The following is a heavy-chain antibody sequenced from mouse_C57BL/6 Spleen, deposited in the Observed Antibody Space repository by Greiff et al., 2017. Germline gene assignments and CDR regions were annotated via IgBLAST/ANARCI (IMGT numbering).Heavy chain of an antibody. CDR1: GYAFSSSW. D-gene: IGHD1-1*01. Sequence: QVQLQQSGPELVKPGTSVKISCKASGYAFSSSWMNWVKQRPGKGLEWIGRIYPGDGDTNYNGKFKGKATLTADKSSSTAYMQLRSLTSEDSAVXFCARIITTEGYFDYWGQGTTLTVSS. CDR3: ARIITTEGYFDY. V-gene: IGHV1-82*01. CDR2: IYPGDGDT. J-gene: IGHJ2*01.